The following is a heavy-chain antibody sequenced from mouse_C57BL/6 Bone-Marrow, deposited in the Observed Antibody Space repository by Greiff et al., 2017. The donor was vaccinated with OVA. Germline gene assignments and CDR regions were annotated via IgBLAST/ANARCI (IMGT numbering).Heavy chain of an antibody. CDR1: GYTFTSYG. CDR3: ASGPTYGKGAMDY. D-gene: IGHD2-1*01. J-gene: IGHJ4*01. V-gene: IGHV1-81*01. CDR2: IYPRSGNT. Sequence: VKLQQSGAELARPGASVKLSCTASGYTFTSYGISWVKQRTGQGLELIGEIYPRSGNTYYNEKFMGKATLTADKSSSTAYMELRSLTSEDSAVYFCASGPTYGKGAMDYWGQGTSVTVSS.